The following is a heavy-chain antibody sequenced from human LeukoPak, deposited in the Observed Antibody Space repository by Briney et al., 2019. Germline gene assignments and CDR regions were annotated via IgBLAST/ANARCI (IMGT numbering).Heavy chain of an antibody. CDR1: GFTFSNYW. V-gene: IGHV3-30*03. D-gene: IGHD3-10*01. CDR2: ISYDGSNK. J-gene: IGHJ5*02. CDR3: ARAGPLLLWFGPNWFDP. Sequence: AGGSLRLSCAASGFTFSNYWMSWVRQAPGKGLEWVAVISYDGSNKYYADSVKGRFTISRDNSKNTLYLQMNSLRAEDTAVYYCARAGPLLLWFGPNWFDPWGQGTLVTVSS.